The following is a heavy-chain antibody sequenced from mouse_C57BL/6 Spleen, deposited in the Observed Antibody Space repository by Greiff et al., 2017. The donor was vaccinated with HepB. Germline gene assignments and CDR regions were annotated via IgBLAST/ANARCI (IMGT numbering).Heavy chain of an antibody. CDR1: GYAFSSSW. Sequence: QVQLQQSGPELVKPGASVKISCKASGYAFSSSWMNWVKQRPGKGLEWIGRIYPGDGDTNYNGKFKGKATLTADKSSSTAYMQLSSLTSEDSAVYFCARCDYGWYFDVWGTGTTVTVSS. V-gene: IGHV1-82*01. D-gene: IGHD2-4*01. CDR3: ARCDYGWYFDV. CDR2: IYPGDGDT. J-gene: IGHJ1*03.